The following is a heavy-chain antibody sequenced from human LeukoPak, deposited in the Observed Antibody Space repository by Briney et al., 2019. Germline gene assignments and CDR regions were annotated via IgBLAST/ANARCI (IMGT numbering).Heavy chain of an antibody. J-gene: IGHJ4*02. Sequence: GASVKVSCKASGYTFTGYYMHWVRQAPGQGLEWMGWINPNSGGTNYAQKFQGRVTMTRDTSISTAYMELSRLRSDDTAVYYCARARRAYDILTGTLDYWGQGTLVTVSS. CDR2: INPNSGGT. D-gene: IGHD3-9*01. CDR3: ARARRAYDILTGTLDY. V-gene: IGHV1-2*02. CDR1: GYTFTGYY.